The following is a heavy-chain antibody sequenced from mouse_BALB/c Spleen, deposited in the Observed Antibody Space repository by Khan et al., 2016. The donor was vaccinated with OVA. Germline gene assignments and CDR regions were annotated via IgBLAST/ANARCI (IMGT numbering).Heavy chain of an antibody. D-gene: IGHD2-3*01. CDR1: GYSITSDYA. V-gene: IGHV3-2*02. CDR3: AGDGSQYNYAMDY. CDR2: ISYSGST. J-gene: IGHJ4*01. Sequence: EVQLQESGPGLVKPSQSLSLTCTVTGYSITSDYAWNWIRQFPGNKLEWMGYISYSGSTNYNPALKSRISITRDTSKNQFFLQLNSVTTEDTATYYCAGDGSQYNYAMDYWGQGTSVTVSS.